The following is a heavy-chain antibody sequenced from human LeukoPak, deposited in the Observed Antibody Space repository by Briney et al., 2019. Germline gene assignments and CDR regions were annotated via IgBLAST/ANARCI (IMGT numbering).Heavy chain of an antibody. Sequence: SVKVSCKASGFTFTSSAMQWVRQARGQRLEWIGWIVVGSGNTNYAQKFQERVTITRDMSTSTAYMELSSLRSEDTAVYYCARVVTYYDFWSGYYLEYGMDVWGQGTTVTVSS. D-gene: IGHD3-3*01. J-gene: IGHJ6*02. CDR3: ARVVTYYDFWSGYYLEYGMDV. V-gene: IGHV1-58*02. CDR2: IVVGSGNT. CDR1: GFTFTSSA.